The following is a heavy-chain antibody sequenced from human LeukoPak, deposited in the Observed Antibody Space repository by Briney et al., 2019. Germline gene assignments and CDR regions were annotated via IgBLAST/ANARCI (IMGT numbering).Heavy chain of an antibody. CDR2: IYTSGST. D-gene: IGHD3-10*01. J-gene: IGHJ5*02. CDR1: GGSISGGSYY. V-gene: IGHV4-61*02. Sequence: SETLSLTCTVSGGSISGGSYYWSWIRQPAGKGLEWIGRIYTSGSTNYNPSLKSRVTISVDTSKNQFSLKLSSVTAADTAVYYCARNPMVRGVNWFDPWGQGTLVTVSS. CDR3: ARNPMVRGVNWFDP.